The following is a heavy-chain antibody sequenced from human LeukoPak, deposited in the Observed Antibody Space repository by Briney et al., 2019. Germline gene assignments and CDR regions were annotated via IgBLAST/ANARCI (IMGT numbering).Heavy chain of an antibody. V-gene: IGHV3-11*01. Sequence: PGGSLRLSCASSGFTFSDYYMSWIRQAPGKGLEWVSYISSSGSTIYYADSVKGRFTISRDNAKNSLYLQMNSLRAEDTAVYYCARDRAVAGTRYGMDVWGQGTTVTVSS. D-gene: IGHD6-19*01. J-gene: IGHJ6*02. CDR1: GFTFSDYY. CDR3: ARDRAVAGTRYGMDV. CDR2: ISSSGSTI.